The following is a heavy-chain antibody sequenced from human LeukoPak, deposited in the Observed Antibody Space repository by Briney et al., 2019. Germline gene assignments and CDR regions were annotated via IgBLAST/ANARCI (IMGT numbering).Heavy chain of an antibody. CDR3: AKAGSGSYFLGGYYYYYGMDV. J-gene: IGHJ6*02. Sequence: GGSLRLSCAASGFTFSSYGMHWVRQAPGKGLEWVAVIWYDGSNKYYADSVKGRFTISRDNSKNTLYLQMNSLRAEDTAVYYCAKAGSGSYFLGGYYYYYGMDVWGQGTTVTVSS. CDR1: GFTFSSYG. V-gene: IGHV3-30*02. CDR2: IWYDGSNK. D-gene: IGHD1-26*01.